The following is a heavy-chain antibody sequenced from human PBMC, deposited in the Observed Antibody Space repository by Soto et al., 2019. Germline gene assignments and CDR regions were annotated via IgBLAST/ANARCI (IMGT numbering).Heavy chain of an antibody. Sequence: SETLSLTCTVSGGSISSSSYYWGWIRQPPGKGLEWIGSIYYSGSTYYNPSLKSRVTISVDTSKNQFSLKLSSVTAADTAVYYCASHGGSNYVGYYFDYWGQGTLVTVSS. V-gene: IGHV4-39*01. D-gene: IGHD4-4*01. CDR1: GGSISSSSYY. CDR3: ASHGGSNYVGYYFDY. CDR2: IYYSGST. J-gene: IGHJ4*02.